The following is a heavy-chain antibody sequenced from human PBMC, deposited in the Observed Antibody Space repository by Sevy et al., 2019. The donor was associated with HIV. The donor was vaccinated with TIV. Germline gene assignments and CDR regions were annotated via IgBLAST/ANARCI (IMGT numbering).Heavy chain of an antibody. J-gene: IGHJ5*02. CDR2: IYYSGST. V-gene: IGHV4-39*01. CDR1: GGSISSSSYY. D-gene: IGHD3-22*01. Sequence: SDTLSLTCTVSGGSISSSSYYWGWIRQPPGKGLEWIGSIYYSGSTYYNPSLKSRVTISVDTSKNQFSLKLSSVTAADTAVYYCARRPGGGYYDSSGGINWFDPWGQGTLVTVSS. CDR3: ARRPGGGYYDSSGGINWFDP.